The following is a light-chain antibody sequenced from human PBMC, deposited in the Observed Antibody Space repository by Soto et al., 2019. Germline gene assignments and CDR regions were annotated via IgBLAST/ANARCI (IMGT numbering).Light chain of an antibody. CDR2: DAS. CDR1: QDVSRW. J-gene: IGKJ1*01. CDR3: LQDYNYPRT. Sequence: DIHMTHSPFTLSASVRDGVTITCRASQDVSRWLAWYQQKPGKAPQLLIYDASTLKSGVPSRFSGSGSGTDFTLTISSLQPEDFATYYCLQDYNYPRTFGQGTKVDI. V-gene: IGKV1-5*01.